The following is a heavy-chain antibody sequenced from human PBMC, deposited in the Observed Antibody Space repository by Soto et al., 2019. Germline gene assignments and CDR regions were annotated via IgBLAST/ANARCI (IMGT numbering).Heavy chain of an antibody. V-gene: IGHV3-30*18. J-gene: IGHJ3*02. CDR2: ISYDGSNK. Sequence: GGSLRLSCAASGFTFSSYGMHWVRQAPGKGLEWVAVISYDGSNKYYADSVKGRFTISRDNSKNTLYLQMNSLRAEDTAVYYCAKSAFDIWGQGTMVTVSS. CDR1: GFTFSSYG. CDR3: AKSAFDI.